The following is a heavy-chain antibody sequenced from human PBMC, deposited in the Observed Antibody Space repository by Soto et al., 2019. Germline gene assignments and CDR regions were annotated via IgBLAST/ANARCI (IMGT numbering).Heavy chain of an antibody. CDR1: GGSISTYY. V-gene: IGHV4-59*01. Sequence: SETLSLTCTVSGGSISTYYWSWIRRPPGKGLEYIGFIHYSGVTNYNPSLKSRVTISLDTSKNQFSLKLNSVTAADTAVYYCARDSRCGGDCYDHWGQGTLVTVSS. J-gene: IGHJ4*02. CDR3: ARDSRCGGDCYDH. CDR2: IHYSGVT. D-gene: IGHD2-21*01.